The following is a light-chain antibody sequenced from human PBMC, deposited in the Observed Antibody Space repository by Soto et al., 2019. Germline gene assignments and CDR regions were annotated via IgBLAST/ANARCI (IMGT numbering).Light chain of an antibody. Sequence: QSVLTQPPSVSAAPGRTVTISCSGSSSNIGNSFVSWYQQLPGTAPRLLIYDNNERPSGIPDRFSGSKSGTSATLGITGLQPGDEADYYCGAWDGGLSAFVFGTGTKLTVL. J-gene: IGLJ1*01. V-gene: IGLV1-51*01. CDR2: DNN. CDR1: SSNIGNSF. CDR3: GAWDGGLSAFV.